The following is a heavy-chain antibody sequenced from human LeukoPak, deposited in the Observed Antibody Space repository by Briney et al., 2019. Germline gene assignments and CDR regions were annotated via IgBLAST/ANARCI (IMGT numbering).Heavy chain of an antibody. V-gene: IGHV3-23*01. CDR2: ISNDGGGT. J-gene: IGHJ5*02. CDR1: GFILNNYG. D-gene: IGHD3-22*01. CDR3: AKGSSGYFVDL. Sequence: PGGSLRLSCAASGFILNNYGLIWVRQAPGKGLEWVSAISNDGGGTNYADFVKGRFTISRDNSKNTLFLQMNSLRAKDTALYYCAKGSSGYFVDLWGQGTLVTVSS.